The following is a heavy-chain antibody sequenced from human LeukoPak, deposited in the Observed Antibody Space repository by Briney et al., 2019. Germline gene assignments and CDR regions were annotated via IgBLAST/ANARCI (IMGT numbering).Heavy chain of an antibody. Sequence: GGSLRLSCAASAFSLNAYNMNWVRQAPGKGLEWVSSISYTGTYIYYADSVKGRFTISRDNSKNTLYLQMNSLRAEDTAVYYCARGGSGWSSWGQGTLVTVSS. D-gene: IGHD6-19*01. J-gene: IGHJ4*02. CDR3: ARGGSGWSS. CDR2: ISYTGTYI. V-gene: IGHV3-21*01. CDR1: AFSLNAYN.